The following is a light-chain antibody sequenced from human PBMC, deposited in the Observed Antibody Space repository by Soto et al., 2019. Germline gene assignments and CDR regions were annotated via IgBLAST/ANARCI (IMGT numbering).Light chain of an antibody. Sequence: ETVLTQSPGTLSLSPGERATLSCRASQSVSSSYLAWYQQKPGQAPRLLIYDASSRATGIPDRFSGSGSGTDFTPTISRLEHEDFVVYYCQQYVRSPPSWTFGQGTKVEIK. V-gene: IGKV3-20*01. CDR2: DAS. CDR1: QSVSSSY. CDR3: QQYVRSPPSWT. J-gene: IGKJ1*01.